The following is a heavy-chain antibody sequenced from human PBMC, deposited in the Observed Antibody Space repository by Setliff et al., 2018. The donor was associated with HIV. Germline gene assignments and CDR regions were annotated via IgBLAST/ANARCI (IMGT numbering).Heavy chain of an antibody. V-gene: IGHV4-31*03. CDR3: ARETSIMIVVVKGAFDI. J-gene: IGHJ3*02. CDR2: IYYSGST. CDR1: GGSISSGGYY. Sequence: SETLSLTCTVSGGSISSGGYYWSWIRQHPGKGLEWIGYIYYSGSTYYNPSLKSRVTISVDTSKNQFSLKLSSVTAADTAVYYCARETSIMIVVVKGAFDIWGQGTMVTVSS. D-gene: IGHD3-22*01.